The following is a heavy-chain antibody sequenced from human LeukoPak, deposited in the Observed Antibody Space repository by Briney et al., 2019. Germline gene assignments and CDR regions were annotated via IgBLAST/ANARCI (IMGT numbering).Heavy chain of an antibody. J-gene: IGHJ6*02. CDR3: ARDDSMVRGVMRDYYGMDV. D-gene: IGHD3-10*01. Sequence: GGSLRLSCAASGFTFSSYAMHWVRQAPGKGLEWVAVISYDGSNKYYADSVKGRFTISRDNSKNTLYLQMNSLRAEDTAVYYCARDDSMVRGVMRDYYGMDVWGQGTTVTVSS. CDR2: ISYDGSNK. V-gene: IGHV3-30*04. CDR1: GFTFSSYA.